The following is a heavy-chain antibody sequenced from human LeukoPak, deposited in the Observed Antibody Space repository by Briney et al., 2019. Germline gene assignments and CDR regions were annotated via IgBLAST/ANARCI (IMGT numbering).Heavy chain of an antibody. CDR1: GYSFTSYW. CDR3: ARLPKGIFGVVIEYGMDV. J-gene: IGHJ6*02. Sequence: PGESLKISCKGSGYSFTSYWIGWVRQMPGKGLEWMGIIYPGDSDTRYSPSFQGQVTISADKSISTVYLQWSSLKASDTAMYYCARLPKGIFGVVIEYGMDVWGQGTTVTVSS. D-gene: IGHD3-3*01. V-gene: IGHV5-51*01. CDR2: IYPGDSDT.